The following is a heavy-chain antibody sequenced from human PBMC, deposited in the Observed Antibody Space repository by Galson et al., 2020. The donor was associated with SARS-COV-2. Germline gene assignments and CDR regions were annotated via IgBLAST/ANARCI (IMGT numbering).Heavy chain of an antibody. CDR3: ARAYYDILSGYRENDY. J-gene: IGHJ4*02. V-gene: IGHV4-38-2*02. CDR1: GYSISSGYY. Sequence: ASETLSLTCTVPGYSISSGYYWGWIRQPPGTGLEWIGSILHSVSTYYNPSLKTRVTISVDTSKNQFSLKLGPVTAADTAVYYCARAYYDILSGYRENDYWGQGTLVTVSS. D-gene: IGHD3-9*01. CDR2: ILHSVST.